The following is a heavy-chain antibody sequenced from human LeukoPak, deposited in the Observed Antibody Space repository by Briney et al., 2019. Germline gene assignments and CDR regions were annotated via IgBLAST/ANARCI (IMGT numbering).Heavy chain of an antibody. D-gene: IGHD3-10*01. CDR3: ARDRSWFGELERLVDY. Sequence: PGGSLRLSCAASGFTFSSYWMSWVRQAPGKGLEWVANIKQDGSEKCYVDSVKGRFTISRDNAKNSLYLQMNSLRAEDTAVYYCARDRSWFGELERLVDYWGQGTLVTVSS. V-gene: IGHV3-7*01. J-gene: IGHJ4*02. CDR2: IKQDGSEK. CDR1: GFTFSSYW.